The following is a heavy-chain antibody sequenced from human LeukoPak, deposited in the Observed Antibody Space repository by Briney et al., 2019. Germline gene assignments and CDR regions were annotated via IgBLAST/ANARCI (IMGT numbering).Heavy chain of an antibody. D-gene: IGHD3-22*01. Sequence: GGSLRLSCAASGFTFSSYAMHWVRQAPGKGLEWVAIISYDGSKKNYADSVKGRFTISRDNAKNSLYLQMNSLRAEDTAVYYCARDFIGDSRNAFDIWGQGTMVTVSS. CDR2: ISYDGSKK. CDR1: GFTFSSYA. V-gene: IGHV3-30*04. CDR3: ARDFIGDSRNAFDI. J-gene: IGHJ3*02.